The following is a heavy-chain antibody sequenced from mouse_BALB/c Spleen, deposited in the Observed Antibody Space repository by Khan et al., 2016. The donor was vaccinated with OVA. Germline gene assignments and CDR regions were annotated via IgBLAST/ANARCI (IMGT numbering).Heavy chain of an antibody. CDR3: AEGGYSGNGWFDY. V-gene: IGHV1-84*02. CDR2: IYPGSGNT. Sequence: QVQLKQSGPELVKPGASVKISCKASGYTFTDFYINWVKQKPGQGLEWIGWIYPGSGNTKYNEKFKDMATLTGDTSSSTAYMQLSSLTSEDTAVYFCAEGGYSGNGWFDYWGQGTTLTVSS. D-gene: IGHD2-2*01. J-gene: IGHJ2*01. CDR1: GYTFTDFY.